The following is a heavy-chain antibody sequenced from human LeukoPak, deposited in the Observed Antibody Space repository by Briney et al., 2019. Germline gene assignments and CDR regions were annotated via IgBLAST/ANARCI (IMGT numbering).Heavy chain of an antibody. V-gene: IGHV4-59*08. Sequence: SETLSLTCTVSGGSISSYYWSWIRQPPGKGLEWIGYIYYSGSTNYNPSLKSRVTISVDTSKNQFSLKLSSVTAADTAVYYCARGYSSSLRGANWFAPWGQGTLVTVSS. CDR3: ARGYSSSLRGANWFAP. D-gene: IGHD6-13*01. J-gene: IGHJ5*02. CDR2: IYYSGST. CDR1: GGSISSYY.